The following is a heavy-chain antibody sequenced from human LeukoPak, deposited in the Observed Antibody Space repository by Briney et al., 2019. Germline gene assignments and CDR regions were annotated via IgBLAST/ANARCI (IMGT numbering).Heavy chain of an antibody. CDR3: ARGPLPYGSGSYYNLNYYYYMDV. CDR2: IYASGST. CDR1: GGSISSGSYY. V-gene: IGHV4-61*02. J-gene: IGHJ6*03. D-gene: IGHD3-10*01. Sequence: PSETLSLTCTVSGGSISSGSYYWSWSRQPAGKGLAWIGGIYASGSTNYNPSLKSRVTISVDTSKNQFSLKLSSVTAADTAVYYCARGPLPYGSGSYYNLNYYYYMDVWGKGTTVTISS.